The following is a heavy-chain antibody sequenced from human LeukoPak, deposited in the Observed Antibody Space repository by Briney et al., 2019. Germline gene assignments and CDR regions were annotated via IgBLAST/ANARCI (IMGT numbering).Heavy chain of an antibody. Sequence: GXSLRLSCAASGFTFSSYAMSWVRQAPGKGLEWVSAISGSGGSTYYADSVKGRFTISRDNSKNTPYLQMNSLRAEDTAVYYCAKDPRGYSSGYWGQGTLVTVSS. V-gene: IGHV3-23*01. CDR3: AKDPRGYSSGY. CDR2: ISGSGGST. CDR1: GFTFSSYA. J-gene: IGHJ4*02. D-gene: IGHD6-25*01.